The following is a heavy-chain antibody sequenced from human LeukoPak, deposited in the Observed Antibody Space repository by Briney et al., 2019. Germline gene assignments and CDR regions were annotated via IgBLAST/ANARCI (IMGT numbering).Heavy chain of an antibody. Sequence: GGSLRLSCAASGFTFSSYEMNWVRQAPGKGLEWVSYISSSGSTIYYADSVKGRFTISRDNSKNTLYLQMNSLRAEDTAVYYCAKDLDRIAVAQWAFDIWGQGTMVTVSS. CDR2: ISSSGSTI. CDR3: AKDLDRIAVAQWAFDI. V-gene: IGHV3-48*03. J-gene: IGHJ3*02. D-gene: IGHD6-19*01. CDR1: GFTFSSYE.